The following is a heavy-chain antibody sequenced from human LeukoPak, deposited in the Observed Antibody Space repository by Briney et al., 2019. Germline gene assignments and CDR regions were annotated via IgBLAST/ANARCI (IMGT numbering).Heavy chain of an antibody. D-gene: IGHD6-19*01. CDR3: ARDPSGWYGEYFQH. J-gene: IGHJ1*01. V-gene: IGHV3-20*04. CDR1: GFTFDDYG. Sequence: GGSLRLSCAASGFTFDDYGMSWVRQAPGKGLEWVSGINWNGGSIGYADSVKGRFTISRDNAKNSLYLQMNSLRAEDTALYYCARDPSGWYGEYFQHGGQGTLSPSPQ. CDR2: INWNGGSI.